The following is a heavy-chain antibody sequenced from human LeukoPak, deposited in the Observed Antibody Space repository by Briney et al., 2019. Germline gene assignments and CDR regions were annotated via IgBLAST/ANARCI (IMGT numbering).Heavy chain of an antibody. J-gene: IGHJ4*02. CDR3: AKDLMYYYDSSGFVNDY. CDR1: GFTFSSYA. Sequence: PGGSLRLSCAASGFTFSSYAMSWVRQAPGKGLEWVSAISGSGGSTYYADSVKGRFTISRDNAKNLLYLQMDSLRAEDTALYYCAKDLMYYYDSSGFVNDYWGQGTLVTVSS. CDR2: ISGSGGST. V-gene: IGHV3-23*01. D-gene: IGHD3-22*01.